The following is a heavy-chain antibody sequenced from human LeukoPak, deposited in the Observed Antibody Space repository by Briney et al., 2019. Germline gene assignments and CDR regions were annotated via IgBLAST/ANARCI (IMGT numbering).Heavy chain of an antibody. D-gene: IGHD2-2*01. V-gene: IGHV4-4*07. Sequence: SETLSLTCAVSGGSISSYFWSWIRQPAGKGLEWIGRIYTSGSTTYNPSLKSRVTMPVETSKNQFSLKLSSVTAADTAVYYCAGIPAATGYYYYGMDVWGQGTTVTVSS. CDR2: IYTSGST. J-gene: IGHJ6*02. CDR3: AGIPAATGYYYYGMDV. CDR1: GGSISSYF.